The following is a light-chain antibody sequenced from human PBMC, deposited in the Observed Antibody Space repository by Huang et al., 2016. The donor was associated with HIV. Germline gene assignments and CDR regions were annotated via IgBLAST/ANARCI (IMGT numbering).Light chain of an antibody. J-gene: IGKJ1*01. V-gene: IGKV1-39*01. CDR3: QQSYNTPPT. Sequence: DIQMTQSPASLSASVGDRVTITCRATQSISNYVHWYPHKPGKAPHLLIYGASTWQSGVPARFSGSGSGTDFTLTISSLQPEDFTTYYCQQSYNTPPTFGQGTKVEI. CDR1: QSISNY. CDR2: GAS.